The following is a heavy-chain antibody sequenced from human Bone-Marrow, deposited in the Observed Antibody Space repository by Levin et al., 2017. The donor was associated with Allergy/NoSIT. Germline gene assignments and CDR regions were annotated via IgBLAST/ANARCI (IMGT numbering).Heavy chain of an antibody. D-gene: IGHD1-26*01. Sequence: ETLSLTCAASGFTFSSYAMSWVRQAPGKGLEWVSAISGSGGSTYYADSVKGRFTISRDNSKNTLYLQMNSLRAEDTAVYYCAKGGATTFWYFDLWGRGTLVTVSS. CDR2: ISGSGGST. J-gene: IGHJ2*01. CDR1: GFTFSSYA. CDR3: AKGGATTFWYFDL. V-gene: IGHV3-23*01.